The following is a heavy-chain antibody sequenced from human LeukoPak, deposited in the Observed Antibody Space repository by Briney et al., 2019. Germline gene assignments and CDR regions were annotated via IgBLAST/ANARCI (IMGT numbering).Heavy chain of an antibody. D-gene: IGHD3-9*01. CDR3: AREGVYDILTGPMD. J-gene: IGHJ4*02. V-gene: IGHV4-31*03. CDR1: GGSVSSGGYY. CDR2: IYYSGST. Sequence: PSETLSLTCTVSGGSVSSGGYYWSWIRQHPGKGLEWIGYIYYSGSTYYNPSLKSRVTISVDTSKNQFSLKLSSVTAADTAVYYCAREGVYDILTGPMDWGQGTPVTVSS.